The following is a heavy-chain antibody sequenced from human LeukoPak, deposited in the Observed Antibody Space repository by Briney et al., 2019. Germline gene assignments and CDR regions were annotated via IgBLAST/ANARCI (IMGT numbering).Heavy chain of an antibody. Sequence: ASVKVSCKASGYTFTGYYMHWVRQAPGQGLEWMGWINPNSGGTNYAQKFQGRVTMTRDTSISTAYMELSRLRSDDTAVYYCARLPDIVVVTAMDDYWGQGTLVTVSS. J-gene: IGHJ4*02. CDR3: ARLPDIVVVTAMDDY. CDR1: GYTFTGYY. V-gene: IGHV1-2*02. D-gene: IGHD2-21*02. CDR2: INPNSGGT.